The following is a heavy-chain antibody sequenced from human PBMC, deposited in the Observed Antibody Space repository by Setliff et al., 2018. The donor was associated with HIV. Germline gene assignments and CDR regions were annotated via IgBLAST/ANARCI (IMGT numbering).Heavy chain of an antibody. V-gene: IGHV4-61*09. D-gene: IGHD3-9*01. CDR3: ARGEGGFVDFDLVLTTFDF. J-gene: IGHJ4*02. Sequence: SETLSLTCSVSGASLTSGSYFWNWLRLPAGKGLEWIGYVYTSGKHNYNPSLESRAAIFLDTSKKQFSLSLTSVTAADTAVYYCARGEGGFVDFDLVLTTFDFWGQGTPVTVSS. CDR1: GASLTSGSYF. CDR2: VYTSGKH.